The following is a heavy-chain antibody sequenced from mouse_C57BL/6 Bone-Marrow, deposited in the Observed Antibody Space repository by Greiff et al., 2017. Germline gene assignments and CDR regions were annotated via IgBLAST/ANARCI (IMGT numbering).Heavy chain of an antibody. CDR2: ISSGGSYT. Sequence: EVKLMESGGDLVKPGGSLKLSCAASGFTFSSYGMSWVRQTPDKGLEWVAPISSGGSYTYYPDSVKGRFTISRDNAKNTLYLQMSRLKSEDTAMYYGGRRGARYYDVWGTGTAVTVTA. CDR1: GFTFSSYG. V-gene: IGHV5-6*02. J-gene: IGHJ1*03. CDR3: GRRGARYYDV. D-gene: IGHD1-1*01.